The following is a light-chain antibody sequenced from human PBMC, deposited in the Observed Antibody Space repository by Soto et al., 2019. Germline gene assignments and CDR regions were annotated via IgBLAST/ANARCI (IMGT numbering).Light chain of an antibody. CDR1: QSVSSN. J-gene: IGKJ4*01. Sequence: EIVMTQSPATLSESPEERATLSCRASQSVSSNLAWYQQKRGQAPRLLIYGTSTRATGIPARFSGSGSGTEFTLTISSLTSEDFAVYYCQQYNKWPLTFGGGTKVEIK. CDR2: GTS. V-gene: IGKV3-15*01. CDR3: QQYNKWPLT.